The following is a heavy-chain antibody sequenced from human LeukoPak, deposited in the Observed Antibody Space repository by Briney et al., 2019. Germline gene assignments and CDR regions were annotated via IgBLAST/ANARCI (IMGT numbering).Heavy chain of an antibody. D-gene: IGHD1-14*01. CDR2: ISGYNGDT. J-gene: IGHJ4*02. V-gene: IGHV1-18*01. CDR3: ARDVTSTSIGPNYFDY. Sequence: ASVKVSCHAAGSTFTSYGVSWVRQAPGQGLEWMGLISGYNGDTIYAERLQGRVTMTTDTSTTTAYMELRSLRSDDTAVYYGARDVTSTSIGPNYFDYWGQGTLVTVSS. CDR1: GSTFTSYG.